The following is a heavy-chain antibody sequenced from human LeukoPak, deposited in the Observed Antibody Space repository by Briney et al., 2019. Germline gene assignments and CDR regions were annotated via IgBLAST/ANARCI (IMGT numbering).Heavy chain of an antibody. CDR2: INHSGGT. J-gene: IGHJ4*02. D-gene: IGHD6-19*01. CDR1: RGSFSGYY. CDR3: ARYAYGSGPFDY. Sequence: PSETLSLTCAVFRGSFSGYYWNWIRQSPGKGLEWIGEINHSGGTHYSPSLKSRVTISLDTSKNQFSLRLSSVTAADTAVYYCARYAYGSGPFDYWGQGTLITVSS. V-gene: IGHV4-34*01.